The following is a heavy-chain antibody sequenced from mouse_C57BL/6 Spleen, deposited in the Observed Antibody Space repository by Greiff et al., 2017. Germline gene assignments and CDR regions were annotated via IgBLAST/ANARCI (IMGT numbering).Heavy chain of an antibody. CDR2: ISSGSSTI. V-gene: IGHV5-17*01. CDR3: ATDYYGTDY. D-gene: IGHD1-1*01. Sequence: DVMLVESGGGLVKPGGSLKLSCAASGFTFSDYGMHWVRQAPEKGLEWVAYISSGSSTIYYADTVKGRFTISSDNAKITLLLQMNSLRSEATAMYSCATDYYGTDYWGQGTTLTVSS. CDR1: GFTFSDYG. J-gene: IGHJ2*01.